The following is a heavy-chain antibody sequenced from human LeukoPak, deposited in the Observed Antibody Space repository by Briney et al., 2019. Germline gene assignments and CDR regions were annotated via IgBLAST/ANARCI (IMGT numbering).Heavy chain of an antibody. D-gene: IGHD5-18*01. CDR2: INSDGSST. Sequence: GGSLRLSCAASGFTFSSYWMHWVRQAPGKGLVWVSRINSDGSSTSYADSVKGRFTISRDNAKNTLYLQMNSLGAEDTAVYYCARMQAGWLRSFDYWGQGTLVTVSS. CDR1: GFTFSSYW. J-gene: IGHJ4*02. CDR3: ARMQAGWLRSFDY. V-gene: IGHV3-74*01.